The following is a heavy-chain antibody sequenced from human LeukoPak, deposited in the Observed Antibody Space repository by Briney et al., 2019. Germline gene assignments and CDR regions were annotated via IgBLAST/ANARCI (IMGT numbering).Heavy chain of an antibody. CDR2: IRTSTGSP. D-gene: IGHD3-10*01. CDR1: GYTFTSYA. CDR3: ARAGDKYGSDAFAI. J-gene: IGHJ3*02. Sequence: ASVKVSCKASGYTFTSYAINWVRQAPGQGLEYMGWIRTSTGSPTYAQGFTGRFVFSLDTSVNTAYLQISSLKAEDTAVYYCARAGDKYGSDAFAIWGQGAMVTVSS. V-gene: IGHV7-4-1*02.